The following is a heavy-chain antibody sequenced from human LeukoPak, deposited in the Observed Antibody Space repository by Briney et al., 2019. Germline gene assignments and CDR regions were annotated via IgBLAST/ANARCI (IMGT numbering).Heavy chain of an antibody. CDR1: GYTFTGYY. D-gene: IGHD3-9*01. V-gene: IGHV1-2*02. CDR2: INPNSGGT. CDR3: VRSHRTYYDILTEKSMDV. Sequence: GASVKVSCKASGYTFTGYYIHWVRQAPAQGLEWMGWINPNSGGTNYAQKFQGRVTMTRDTPISTAYMELSRLRSDDTAVYYCVRSHRTYYDILTEKSMDVWGQGTTVTVSS. J-gene: IGHJ6*02.